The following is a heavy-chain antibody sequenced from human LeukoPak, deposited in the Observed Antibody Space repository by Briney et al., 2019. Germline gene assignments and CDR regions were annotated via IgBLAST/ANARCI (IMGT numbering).Heavy chain of an antibody. CDR2: INHSGST. V-gene: IGHV4-34*01. J-gene: IGHJ4*02. Sequence: MPSETLSLTCAVYGGSFSGYYWSWIRQPPGKGLEWIGEINHSGSTNYNPSLKSRVTISVDTSKNQFSLKLSSVTAADTAVYYYARGSGYSYGYHYWGQGTLVTVSS. CDR1: GGSFSGYY. D-gene: IGHD5-18*01. CDR3: ARGSGYSYGYHY.